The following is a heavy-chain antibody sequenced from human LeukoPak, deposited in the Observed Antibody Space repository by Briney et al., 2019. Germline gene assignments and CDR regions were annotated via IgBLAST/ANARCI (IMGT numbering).Heavy chain of an antibody. V-gene: IGHV4-38-2*02. CDR1: GYSITSGYY. Sequence: PSETLSLTCAVSGYSITSGYYWGWIRQPPGKGLDWIGTIYHSGSTYYHPSLKSRVTISVDTSKNQFSLNLSSVTAADTAVYYCARDPRTPCYCYYMDVGGKGTTVTVSS. CDR2: IYHSGST. CDR3: ARDPRTPCYCYYMDV. J-gene: IGHJ6*03.